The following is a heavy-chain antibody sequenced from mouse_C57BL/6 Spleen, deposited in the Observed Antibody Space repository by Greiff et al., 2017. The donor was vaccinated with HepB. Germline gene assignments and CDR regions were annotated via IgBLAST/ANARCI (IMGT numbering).Heavy chain of an antibody. CDR1: GFTFSDYY. J-gene: IGHJ2*01. D-gene: IGHD3-2*02. CDR2: INYDGSST. CDR3: ARATAQAYFDY. Sequence: EVHLVESEGGLVQPGSSMKLSCTASGFTFSDYYMAWVRQVPEKGLEWVANINYDGSSTYYLDSLKSRFIISRDNAKNILYLQMGSLKSEDTATYYCARATAQAYFDYWGQGTTLTVSS. V-gene: IGHV5-16*01.